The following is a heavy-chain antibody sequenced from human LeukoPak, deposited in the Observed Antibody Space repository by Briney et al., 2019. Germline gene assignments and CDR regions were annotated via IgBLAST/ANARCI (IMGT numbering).Heavy chain of an antibody. CDR2: IYTTGTT. D-gene: IGHD5-24*01. CDR3: ARLYLPATRFDY. CDR1: DTSINTYY. J-gene: IGHJ4*02. Sequence: SETLSLTCTVSDTSINTYYWSWIRQPAGKGLEWIGHIYTTGTTNYNPSLKSRVTMSIDTYKNQFSLKLTSVTAADTAVYYCARLYLPATRFDYWGQGTLVTVSS. V-gene: IGHV4-4*07.